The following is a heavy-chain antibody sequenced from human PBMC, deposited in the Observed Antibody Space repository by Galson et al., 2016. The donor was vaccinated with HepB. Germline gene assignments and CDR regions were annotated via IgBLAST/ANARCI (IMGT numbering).Heavy chain of an antibody. CDR1: GGSTNTGGYS. J-gene: IGHJ6*03. D-gene: IGHD4-17*01. V-gene: IGHV4-30-2*01. CDR2: IYLSGNT. CDR3: ARRAYAYYMDV. Sequence: TLSLTCAVSGGSTNTGGYSWNWIRQPPGKGLEWIGEIYLSGNTYYNPSLKSRVTISVDRSKNQSSLNLTSVTAADTAVYFCARRAYAYYMDVWGKGTTVTVSS.